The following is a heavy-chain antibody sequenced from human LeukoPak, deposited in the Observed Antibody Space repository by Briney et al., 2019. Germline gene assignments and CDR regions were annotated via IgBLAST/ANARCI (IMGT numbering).Heavy chain of an antibody. D-gene: IGHD6-13*01. CDR1: GFTFSSYS. V-gene: IGHV3-21*01. J-gene: IGHJ4*02. Sequence: GGSLRLSCTASGFTFSSYSMNWVRQAPGKGLEWVSSISSSSNYIYYGDSVKGRFTISRDNANNSLYLQKNSLRAEDTAVYYRARHSSSWCENDYWGQGTLVTVSS. CDR2: ISSSSNYI. CDR3: ARHSSSWCENDY.